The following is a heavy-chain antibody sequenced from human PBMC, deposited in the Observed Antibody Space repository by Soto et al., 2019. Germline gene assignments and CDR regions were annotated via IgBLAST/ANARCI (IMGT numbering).Heavy chain of an antibody. CDR1: GYSISSGYY. Sequence: LSLTCAVSGYSISSGYYCGWIRQTPGKGLEWIASIYHSGSTYYNPSLKSRVTISVDTSKNQFSLKLTSVTAADTAVYYCARGAATVTPGWFDPWGQGIMVTVSS. CDR2: IYHSGST. CDR3: ARGAATVTPGWFDP. D-gene: IGHD4-17*01. J-gene: IGHJ5*02. V-gene: IGHV4-38-2*01.